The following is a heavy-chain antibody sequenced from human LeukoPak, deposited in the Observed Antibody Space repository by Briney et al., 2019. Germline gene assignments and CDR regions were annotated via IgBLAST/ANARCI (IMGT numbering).Heavy chain of an antibody. CDR2: IWYDGSKK. CDR3: ARDRDGYCSGGSCYSGGFDD. V-gene: IGHV3-33*01. CDR1: GFAFSSYG. D-gene: IGHD2-15*01. J-gene: IGHJ6*02. Sequence: GGSLRLSCAASGFAFSSYGMHWVRQAPGKGLEWVAVIWYDGSKKYYADSVKGRFTISRDNSMNTLYLQMNSLRAEDTAVYYCARDRDGYCSGGSCYSGGFDDWGQGTTVTVSS.